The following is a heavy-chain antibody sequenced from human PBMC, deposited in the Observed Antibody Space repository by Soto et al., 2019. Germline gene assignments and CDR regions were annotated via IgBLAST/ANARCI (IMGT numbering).Heavy chain of an antibody. CDR2: ISGSGGST. CDR3: AKGGLLYHYFYYMDV. D-gene: IGHD2-2*02. CDR1: GFTFSSYA. Sequence: GGSLRLSCAASGFTFSSYAMSWVRQAPGKGLEWVSAISGSGGSTYYADSVKGRFTISRDNSKNTLYLQMNSLRAEDTAVYYCAKGGLLYHYFYYMDVWGKGTTVTVSS. V-gene: IGHV3-23*01. J-gene: IGHJ6*03.